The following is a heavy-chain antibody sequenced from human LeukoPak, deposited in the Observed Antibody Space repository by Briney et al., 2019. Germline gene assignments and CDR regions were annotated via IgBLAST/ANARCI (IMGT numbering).Heavy chain of an antibody. V-gene: IGHV3-53*01. Sequence: GGSLRLSCAASGIIVSNNYMSWVRQVPGKGLEWVSVIYGGGSTYYAGSVKGRFTISRDKSKNTVFLQMNSLRAEDTAVYYCARGDSSGYDYWGQGTLVTVSS. CDR2: IYGGGST. D-gene: IGHD6-19*01. CDR1: GIIVSNNY. CDR3: ARGDSSGYDY. J-gene: IGHJ4*02.